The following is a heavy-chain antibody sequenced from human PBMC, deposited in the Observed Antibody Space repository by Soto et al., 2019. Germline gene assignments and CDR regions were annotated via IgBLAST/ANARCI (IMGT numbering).Heavy chain of an antibody. D-gene: IGHD3-16*02. V-gene: IGHV4-31*03. CDR2: IYYSGST. Sequence: SETLSLTCTVSGGSISSGGYYWSWIRQHPGKGLEWIGYIYYSGSTYYNPSLKSRVTISVDTSKNQFSLKLSSVTAADTAVYYCARVTHNKGLHLGELSSALLIDYWGQGTLVTVSS. CDR1: GGSISSGGYY. J-gene: IGHJ4*02. CDR3: ARVTHNKGLHLGELSSALLIDY.